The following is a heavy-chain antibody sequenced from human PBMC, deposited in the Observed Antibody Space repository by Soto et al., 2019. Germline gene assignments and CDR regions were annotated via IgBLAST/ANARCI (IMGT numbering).Heavy chain of an antibody. CDR1: GYTFTSYY. V-gene: IGHV1-46*01. CDR3: ASPWPYRGGDYYCYMDV. D-gene: IGHD4-4*01. CDR2: INPSGGTT. Sequence: GASVKVSCKASGYTFTSYYMHWVRQAPGQGLEWMGIINPSGGTTSYAQKFQGRVTMTRDTSTSTVYMELSSLRSEDTAVYYCASPWPYRGGDYYCYMDVWGKGTTVTVSS. J-gene: IGHJ6*03.